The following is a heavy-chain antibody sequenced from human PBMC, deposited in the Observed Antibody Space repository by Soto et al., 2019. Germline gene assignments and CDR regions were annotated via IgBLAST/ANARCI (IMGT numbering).Heavy chain of an antibody. V-gene: IGHV1-2*04. D-gene: IGHD5-12*01. CDR1: GYTFTGYY. J-gene: IGHJ6*02. CDR2: INPNSGGT. Sequence: EASVKVSCKASGYTFTGYYMHWVRQAPGQGLEWMGWINPNSGGTNYAQKFQGWVTMTRDTSISTAYMELSSLRSEDTAVYYCARDGWGYGYYYYGMDVWGQGTTVTVSS. CDR3: ARDGWGYGYYYYGMDV.